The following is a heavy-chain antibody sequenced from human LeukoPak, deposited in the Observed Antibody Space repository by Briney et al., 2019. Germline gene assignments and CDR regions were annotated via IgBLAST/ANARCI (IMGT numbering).Heavy chain of an antibody. CDR3: ARDSASCYDSSGCLDFDY. V-gene: IGHV3-30*01. CDR1: GFTFSSYA. J-gene: IGHJ4*02. Sequence: GGSLRLSCAASGFTFSSYAMHWVRQAPGKGLEWVAVISYDGSNKCYADSVKGRFTISRDNSKNTLYLQMNSLRAEDTAVYYCARDSASCYDSSGCLDFDYWGQGTLVTASS. CDR2: ISYDGSNK. D-gene: IGHD3-22*01.